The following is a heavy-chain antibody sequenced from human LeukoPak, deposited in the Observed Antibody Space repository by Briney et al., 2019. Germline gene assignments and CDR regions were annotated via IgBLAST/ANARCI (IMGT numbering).Heavy chain of an antibody. CDR1: GYTFTSCG. CDR2: ISAYNGNT. CDR3: ARDLRTGTMITFGGVIVSLPDY. D-gene: IGHD3-16*02. J-gene: IGHJ4*02. V-gene: IGHV1-18*01. Sequence: ASVKVSCKASGYTFTSCGISWVRQAPGQGLEWMGWISAYNGNTNYAQKLQGRVTMTTDTSTSTAYMELRSLRSDDTAVYYCARDLRTGTMITFGGVIVSLPDYWGQGTLVTVSS.